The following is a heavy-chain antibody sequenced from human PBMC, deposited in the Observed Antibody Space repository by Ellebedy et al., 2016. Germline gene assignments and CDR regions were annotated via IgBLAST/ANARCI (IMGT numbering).Heavy chain of an antibody. J-gene: IGHJ6*02. CDR1: GGTFSSYA. CDR3: ARVNWNYSGAGCPTMDV. V-gene: IGHV1-69*04. Sequence: ASVKVSCKASGGTFSSYAISWVRQAPGQGLEWMGRIIPILGIANYAQKFQGRVTLTADKSTSTAYMELSSLRSEDTAVYYCARVNWNYSGAGCPTMDVWGQGTTVTVSS. D-gene: IGHD1-7*01. CDR2: IIPILGIA.